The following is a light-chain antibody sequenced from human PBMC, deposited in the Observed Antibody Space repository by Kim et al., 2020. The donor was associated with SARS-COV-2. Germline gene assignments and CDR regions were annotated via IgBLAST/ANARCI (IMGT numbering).Light chain of an antibody. CDR1: QTINNN. Sequence: SVSPGERVTLSCRASQTINNNLAWYQLKPGQGPRLLIYGASIRATGIPARFRGSGSGTQFSLIISDLHSDDFAVYYCQHFHNWPRTFGQGTKLEI. CDR3: QHFHNWPRT. J-gene: IGKJ2*01. CDR2: GAS. V-gene: IGKV3-15*01.